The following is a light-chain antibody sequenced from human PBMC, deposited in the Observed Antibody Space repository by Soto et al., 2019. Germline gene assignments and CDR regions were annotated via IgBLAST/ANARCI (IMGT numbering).Light chain of an antibody. CDR2: RAS. Sequence: ILVTQSPGTVYVSPGGSATLSCMASQNIRYNVAWYHHRPGQAPRLLIHRASTRAPGVPARFSGSGSGTESTLTSSPLQPEDFTVCSCLQYHNFWAFGQGTKV. J-gene: IGKJ1*01. CDR1: QNIRYN. V-gene: IGKV3-15*01. CDR3: LQYHNFWA.